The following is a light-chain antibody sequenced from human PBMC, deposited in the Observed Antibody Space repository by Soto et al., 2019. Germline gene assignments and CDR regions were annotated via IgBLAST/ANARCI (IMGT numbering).Light chain of an antibody. CDR3: KQFRNWPWT. V-gene: IGKV3-15*01. CDR2: GAS. CDR1: QSVSSN. Sequence: EIVMTQSPATLSVSPGERATLSCRASQSVSSNLAWYQQKPGQAPRLLIYGASTRATGIPARFSGSGSGTEFTLTISSLQSEDFAVYYCKQFRNWPWTFGQGTKVDIK. J-gene: IGKJ1*01.